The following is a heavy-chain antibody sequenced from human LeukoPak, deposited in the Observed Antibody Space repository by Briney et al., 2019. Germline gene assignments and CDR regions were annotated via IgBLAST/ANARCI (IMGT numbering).Heavy chain of an antibody. CDR1: GFTFSSYS. J-gene: IGHJ3*02. Sequence: GGSLRLSCAASGFTFSSYSMNWVRQAPGKGLEWVSSISSSSSYIYYADSVKGRFTISRGNAKNSLYLQMNSLRAEDTAVYYCARVRKPHCGGDCYDAFDIWGQGTMVTVSS. V-gene: IGHV3-21*01. CDR3: ARVRKPHCGGDCYDAFDI. CDR2: ISSSSSYI. D-gene: IGHD2-21*01.